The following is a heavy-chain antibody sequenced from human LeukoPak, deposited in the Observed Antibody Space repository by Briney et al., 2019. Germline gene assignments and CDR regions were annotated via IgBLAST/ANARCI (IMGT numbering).Heavy chain of an antibody. J-gene: IGHJ4*02. CDR1: GYSISSGYY. Sequence: PSETLSLTCAVSGYSISSGYYWGWIRQPPGKGLEWIGSIYHSGSTYYNPSLKSRVTISVDTSKNQFSLKLSSVTAADTAVYYCARVPGPFGESVLYFDYWGQGTLVTVSS. V-gene: IGHV4-38-2*01. CDR3: ARVPGPFGESVLYFDY. D-gene: IGHD3-10*01. CDR2: IYHSGST.